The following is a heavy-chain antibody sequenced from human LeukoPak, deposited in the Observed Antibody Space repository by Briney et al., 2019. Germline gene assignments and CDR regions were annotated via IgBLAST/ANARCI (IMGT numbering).Heavy chain of an antibody. J-gene: IGHJ4*02. CDR1: GGSISSSNW. V-gene: IGHV4-4*02. D-gene: IGHD6-6*01. Sequence: SETLSLTCAVSGGSISSSNWWSWVRQPPGKGLGGIGEIYHSGSTNYNPSLKSRVTISVDKSKNQFSLKLSSVTAADTAVYYCARDGSSESCFDYWGQGTLVTVSS. CDR3: ARDGSSESCFDY. CDR2: IYHSGST.